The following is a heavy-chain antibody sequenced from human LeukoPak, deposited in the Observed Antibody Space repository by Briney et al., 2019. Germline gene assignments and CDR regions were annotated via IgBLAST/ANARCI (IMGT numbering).Heavy chain of an antibody. D-gene: IGHD6-13*01. CDR2: IYYSGST. V-gene: IGHV4-39*07. J-gene: IGHJ4*02. CDR3: ARSSGEAATTTTTSRYFDY. CDR1: GGSISSSSYY. Sequence: SETLSLTCTVSGGSISSSSYYWGWIRQPPGKGLEWIGSIYYSGSTYYNPSLKSRVTISVDTSKNQFSLKLSSVTAADTAVYYCARSSGEAATTTTTSRYFDYWGQGTLVTVSS.